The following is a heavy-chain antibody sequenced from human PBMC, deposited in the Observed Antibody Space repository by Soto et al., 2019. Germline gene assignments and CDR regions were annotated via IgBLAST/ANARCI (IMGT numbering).Heavy chain of an antibody. V-gene: IGHV4-34*01. Sequence: QVQLQQWGAGLLKPSETLSLTCAVYGGSFSGYYWSWIRQPPGKGLEWIGEINHSGSTNYNPSLKSRVTISVDTSKNQFALKLSSVTAAETAVYYCARGPFYCSGGSCYPIYFDYWGQGTLVTVSS. CDR2: INHSGST. CDR3: ARGPFYCSGGSCYPIYFDY. D-gene: IGHD2-15*01. CDR1: GGSFSGYY. J-gene: IGHJ4*02.